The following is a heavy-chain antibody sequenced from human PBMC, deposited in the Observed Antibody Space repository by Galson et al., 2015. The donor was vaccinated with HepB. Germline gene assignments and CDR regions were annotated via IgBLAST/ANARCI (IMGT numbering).Heavy chain of an antibody. CDR3: AREFYFDY. Sequence: SLRLSCAASGFTFSGYSMNWVRQAPGKGLEWVSSISSASTYIYYADSLKGRFTISRDNAKNSLYLQMNSLRAEDTAIYYCAREFYFDYWGQGTLVTVSS. J-gene: IGHJ4*02. CDR1: GFTFSGYS. V-gene: IGHV3-21*01. CDR2: ISSASTYI.